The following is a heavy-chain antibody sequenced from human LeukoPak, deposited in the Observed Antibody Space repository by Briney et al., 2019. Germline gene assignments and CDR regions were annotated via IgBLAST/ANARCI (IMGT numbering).Heavy chain of an antibody. Sequence: GSSVKVSCKASGSAFSGYTITWVRQARGQGLEWVGGIITNLASTNYAQKFQGRVTISANDSTGTAYMQLRSLTSEDTAFYYCALAFSGYDRWFPEPPDQWGQGTLVTVYS. J-gene: IGHJ4*02. CDR3: ALAFSGYDRWFPEPPDQ. V-gene: IGHV1-69*01. CDR1: GSAFSGYT. CDR2: IITNLAST. D-gene: IGHD5-12*01.